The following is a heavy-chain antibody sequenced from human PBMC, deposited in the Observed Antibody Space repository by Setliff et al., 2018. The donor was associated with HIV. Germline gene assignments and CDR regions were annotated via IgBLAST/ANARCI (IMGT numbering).Heavy chain of an antibody. CDR3: AEVTCSPDSCFLDY. V-gene: IGHV1-46*01. Sequence: ASVKVSCKASGSTFITYHVHWVRQAPGQGLEWMGIINPNTGSTSYAQKFQGRVTTTWDTSSGTVYMDLNSLKSEDTAVYYCAEVTCSPDSCFLDYWGQGTLVTVSS. CDR1: GSTFITYH. J-gene: IGHJ4*02. D-gene: IGHD2-15*01. CDR2: INPNTGST.